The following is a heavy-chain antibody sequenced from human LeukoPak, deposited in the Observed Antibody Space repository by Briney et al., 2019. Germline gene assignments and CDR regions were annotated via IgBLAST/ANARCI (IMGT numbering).Heavy chain of an antibody. J-gene: IGHJ4*02. CDR1: GFTFSNYE. CDR2: IRSSGSTT. Sequence: PGGSLRLSCAASGFTFSNYEMNWVRQAPGKGLEWVSYIRSSGSTTYYADSVKGRSTISRDNTKNSLYLQMNSLRAEDTAVYYCARGYCSGGSCYFDYWGQGTLVTVSS. CDR3: ARGYCSGGSCYFDY. D-gene: IGHD2-15*01. V-gene: IGHV3-48*03.